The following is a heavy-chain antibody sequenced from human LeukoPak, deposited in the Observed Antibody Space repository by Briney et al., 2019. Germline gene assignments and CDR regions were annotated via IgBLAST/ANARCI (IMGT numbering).Heavy chain of an antibody. CDR3: ARVSVVVPAAIRKFDY. CDR1: GFTFSSYS. Sequence: GGSLRLSCAASGFTFSSYSMNWVRQAPGKGLEWVSYISSSSSTIYYADSVKGRFTISRDNAKNSLYLQMNSLRAEDTAVYYCARVSVVVPAAIRKFDYWGQGTLVTVSS. D-gene: IGHD2-2*02. V-gene: IGHV3-48*01. CDR2: ISSSSSTI. J-gene: IGHJ4*02.